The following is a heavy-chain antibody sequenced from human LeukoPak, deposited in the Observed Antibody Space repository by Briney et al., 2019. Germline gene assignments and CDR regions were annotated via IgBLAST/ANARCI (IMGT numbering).Heavy chain of an antibody. D-gene: IGHD5-18*01. Sequence: GGSLRLSCAASGFTFSSYSMNWVRQAPGKGLEWVSSISSSSSYIYYADSVKGRFTISRDNAKNSLYLQMNSLRAEDTAVYYCARHRGYSYGLDYWGQGTLVTVSS. J-gene: IGHJ4*02. CDR1: GFTFSSYS. CDR2: ISSSSSYI. CDR3: ARHRGYSYGLDY. V-gene: IGHV3-21*01.